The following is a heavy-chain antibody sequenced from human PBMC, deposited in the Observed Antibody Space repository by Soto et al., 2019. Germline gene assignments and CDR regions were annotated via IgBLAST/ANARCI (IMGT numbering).Heavy chain of an antibody. Sequence: SETLSLTCSFSCVSIVSHFWSWIRQAPGKGPELVGYIYHTVNTNYNPALKSRVTISMDTSENQLSLQLSSVTAADTAVYYCARLQYTVVTALDIWGQGTMVTVSS. CDR1: CVSIVSHF. CDR3: ARLQYTVVTALDI. D-gene: IGHD2-15*01. CDR2: IYHTVNT. J-gene: IGHJ3*02. V-gene: IGHV4-59*11.